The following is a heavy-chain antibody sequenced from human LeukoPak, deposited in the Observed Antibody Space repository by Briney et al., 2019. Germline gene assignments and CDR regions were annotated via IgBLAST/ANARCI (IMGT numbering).Heavy chain of an antibody. CDR2: INPSGGST. V-gene: IGHV1-46*01. D-gene: IGHD3-22*01. J-gene: IGHJ4*02. CDR3: ARAGGYYLGYFDL. CDR1: GYTFTDYY. Sequence: ASVKVSCKASGYTFTDYYIQWVRQDPGQGLEWMGVINPSGGSTTYAQKFQGRLTMTRDTSTSTVYMELSSLRSEDTATHFCARAGGYYLGYFDLWGQGTLVTVSS.